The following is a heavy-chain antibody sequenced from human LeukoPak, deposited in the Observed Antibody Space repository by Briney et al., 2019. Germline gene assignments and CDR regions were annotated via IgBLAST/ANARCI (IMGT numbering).Heavy chain of an antibody. CDR3: ARDVAVAGFFAFDI. J-gene: IGHJ3*02. V-gene: IGHV3-48*03. Sequence: PGGSLRLSCAASGFNFSSYEMNWVRQAPGKGLEWVSYSSSSGSTIYYADSVKGRFTISRDNAKNSLYLQMNSLRAEDTAVYYCARDVAVAGFFAFDIWGQGTLVTVSS. CDR1: GFNFSSYE. D-gene: IGHD6-19*01. CDR2: SSSSGSTI.